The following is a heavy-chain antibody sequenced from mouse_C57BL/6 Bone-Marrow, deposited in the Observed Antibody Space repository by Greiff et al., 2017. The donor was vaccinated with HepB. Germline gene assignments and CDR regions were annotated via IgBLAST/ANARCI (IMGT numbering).Heavy chain of an antibody. CDR2: IDPENGDT. D-gene: IGHD2-2*01. J-gene: IGHJ2*01. V-gene: IGHV14-4*01. CDR1: GFNIKDDY. Sequence: VQLQQSGAELVRPGASVKLSCTASGFNIKDDYMHWVKQRPEQGLEWIGWIDPENGDTEYASKSQGKATITADTSSNTAYLQLSSLTSEDTAVYYCTPLWLRFDYWGQGTTLTVSS. CDR3: TPLWLRFDY.